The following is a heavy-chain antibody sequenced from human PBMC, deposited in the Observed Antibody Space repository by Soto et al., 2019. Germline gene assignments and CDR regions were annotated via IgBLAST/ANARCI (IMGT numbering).Heavy chain of an antibody. V-gene: IGHV3-23*01. J-gene: IGHJ4*02. CDR2: ISGSGGST. CDR1: GFTFSSYA. CDR3: AKSPAIITKVRGVINPSFDY. D-gene: IGHD3-10*01. Sequence: GGSLRLSCAASGFTFSSYAMSWVRQAPGKGLEWVSAISGSGGSTYYADSVKGRFTISRDNSKNTLYLQMNSLRAEDTAVYYCAKSPAIITKVRGVINPSFDYWGQGTLVTVSS.